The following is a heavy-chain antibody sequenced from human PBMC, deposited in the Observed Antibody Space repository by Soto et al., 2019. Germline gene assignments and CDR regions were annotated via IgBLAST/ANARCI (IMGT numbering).Heavy chain of an antibody. V-gene: IGHV3-64D*06. CDR3: VKGEYYYDSSGYYPFDY. D-gene: IGHD3-22*01. CDR2: ISINGGST. Sequence: GGSLILSCAASGFNFSIYSMHWVRQAPGKGLEYVSSISINGGSTHYADSVKGRFTISRDNSKNTQYLQMSSLRADDTALYYCVKGEYYYDSSGYYPFDYWGQGTLVTVSS. CDR1: GFNFSIYS. J-gene: IGHJ4*02.